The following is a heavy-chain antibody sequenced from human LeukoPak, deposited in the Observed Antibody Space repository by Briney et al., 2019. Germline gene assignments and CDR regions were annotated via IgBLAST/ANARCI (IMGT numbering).Heavy chain of an antibody. J-gene: IGHJ4*02. CDR1: GYTFTSYY. CDR2: INPNSGGT. D-gene: IGHD5-24*01. V-gene: IGHV1-2*02. Sequence: ASVKVSCKASGYTFTSYYMHWVRQAPGQGLEWMGWINPNSGGTNYAQKFQGRVTMTRDTSISTAYMELSRLRSDDTAVYYCAREVRWLQLRAVVDYWGQGTLVTVSS. CDR3: AREVRWLQLRAVVDY.